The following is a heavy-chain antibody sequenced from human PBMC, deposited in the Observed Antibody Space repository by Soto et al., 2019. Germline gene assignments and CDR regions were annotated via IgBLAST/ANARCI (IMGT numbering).Heavy chain of an antibody. CDR1: GGTFSSYA. J-gene: IGHJ6*02. D-gene: IGHD1-26*01. CDR3: ARAHATLVGATHYSYYGMDV. Sequence: GASVKVSCKASGGTFSSYAISWVLQAPGQGLEWMGGIIPIFGTANYAQKFQGRVTITADKSTSTAYMELSSLRSEDTAVYYCARAHATLVGATHYSYYGMDVWGQGTTVTVS. CDR2: IIPIFGTA. V-gene: IGHV1-69*06.